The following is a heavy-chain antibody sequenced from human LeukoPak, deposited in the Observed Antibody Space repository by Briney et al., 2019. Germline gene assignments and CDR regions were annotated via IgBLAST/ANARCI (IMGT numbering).Heavy chain of an antibody. CDR1: GGTMSNYY. J-gene: IGHJ4*02. CDR3: ARLSIASRVWIFDY. Sequence: SETLSLTCTVSGGTMSNYYWSWIRQPPGKGLECIGHIYYSGSTNYKPSLKSRVTISLATSKNQFSLKLSSVTAADTAVYYCARLSIASRVWIFDYWGQGTLVTVSS. CDR2: IYYSGST. D-gene: IGHD6-6*01. V-gene: IGHV4-59*08.